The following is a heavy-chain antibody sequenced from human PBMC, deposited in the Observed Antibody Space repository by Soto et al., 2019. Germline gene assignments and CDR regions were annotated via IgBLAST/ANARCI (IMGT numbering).Heavy chain of an antibody. CDR3: VRDVGPLTDGSSSNPYNWFDP. J-gene: IGHJ5*02. Sequence: SETLSLTCTVSGGSMSSFYWSWIRQPPGKGLEWIGNVFYSGSTIYNPSLKSRVTISVDTSKSQFSLKLSSVTAADTAVYYCVRDVGPLTDGSSSNPYNWFDPWGQGALVTVSS. CDR2: VFYSGST. D-gene: IGHD6-6*01. CDR1: GGSMSSFY. V-gene: IGHV4-59*12.